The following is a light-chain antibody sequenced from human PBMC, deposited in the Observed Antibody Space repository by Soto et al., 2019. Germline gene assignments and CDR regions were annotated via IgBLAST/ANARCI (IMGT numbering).Light chain of an antibody. CDR3: QHGYVAPYS. Sequence: IQMTQSPSSLSASVGDRVTITCRASQSISNYLNWYQQKPGEVPKLLIYSASTLHSGVPSRFTGSGSETDFTLTIRSPQPEDFATYYCQHGYVAPYSFGQGTKVDIK. CDR2: SAS. CDR1: QSISNY. V-gene: IGKV1-39*01. J-gene: IGKJ2*03.